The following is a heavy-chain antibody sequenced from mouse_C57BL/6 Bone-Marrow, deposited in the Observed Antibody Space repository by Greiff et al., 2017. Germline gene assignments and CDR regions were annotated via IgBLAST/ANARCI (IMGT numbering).Heavy chain of an antibody. D-gene: IGHD2-1*01. Sequence: QVQLQQPGAELVKPGASVKLSCKASGYTFTSYWMQWVKQRPGQGLEWIGEIDPSDSYTNYNQKFKGKATLTVDTSSSTAYMQLSSLTYEDSAVYYCARGYYGNYDWAMDYWGQGTSVTVSA. CDR2: IDPSDSYT. V-gene: IGHV1-50*01. J-gene: IGHJ4*01. CDR1: GYTFTSYW. CDR3: ARGYYGNYDWAMDY.